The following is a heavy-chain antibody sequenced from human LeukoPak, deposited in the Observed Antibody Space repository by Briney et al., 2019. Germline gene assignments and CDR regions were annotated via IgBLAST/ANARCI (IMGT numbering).Heavy chain of an antibody. J-gene: IGHJ5*02. Sequence: PSETLSLTCTVSGGSISSYYWSWIRQPAGKGLEWIGRIYTSGSTNYNPSLKSRVTMSVDTSKNQFSLKLSSVTAADTAVYYCVRDHTRRYYDILTGHNWFDPWGQGTLVTVSS. D-gene: IGHD3-9*01. CDR2: IYTSGST. CDR1: GGSISSYY. CDR3: VRDHTRRYYDILTGHNWFDP. V-gene: IGHV4-4*07.